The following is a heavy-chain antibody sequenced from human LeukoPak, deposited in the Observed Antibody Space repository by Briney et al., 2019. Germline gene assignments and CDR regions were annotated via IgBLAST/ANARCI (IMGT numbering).Heavy chain of an antibody. D-gene: IGHD6-19*01. CDR1: GFTFSSYA. V-gene: IGHV3-23*01. Sequence: GGSLRLSCAASGFTFSSYAMSWVRQAPGMGLEWVSAISGTGFTTNYADSVKGRFTISRDNSKNTLYLQMNSLRAEDTAVYYCATREGSNGLYYFDHWGQGTLVTVSS. CDR2: ISGTGFTT. J-gene: IGHJ4*02. CDR3: ATREGSNGLYYFDH.